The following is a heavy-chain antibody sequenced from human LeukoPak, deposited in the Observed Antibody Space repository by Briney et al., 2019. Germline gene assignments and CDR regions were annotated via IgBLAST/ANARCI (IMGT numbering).Heavy chain of an antibody. CDR2: TYTSGST. D-gene: IGHD6-13*01. CDR1: GGSTSSYY. J-gene: IGHJ3*02. CDR3: ALSSSSWFDAFDI. V-gene: IGHV4-4*07. Sequence: SETLSLTCTVSGGSTSSYYWSWIRQPAGRGLEWIGRTYTSGSTNYNPSLKSRVTMSVDTSKNQFSLKLSSVTAADTAVYYCALSSSSWFDAFDIWGQGTMVTVSS.